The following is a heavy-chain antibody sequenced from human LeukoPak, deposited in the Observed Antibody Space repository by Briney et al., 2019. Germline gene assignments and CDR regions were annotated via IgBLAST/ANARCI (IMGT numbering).Heavy chain of an antibody. CDR3: EKIEVGRFDP. CDR1: GASISSHY. CDR2: IYDRGST. V-gene: IGHV4-59*11. D-gene: IGHD1-26*01. J-gene: IGHJ5*02. Sequence: SETLSLTCTVTGASISSHYWCWIRQTPGTGLEWIGDIYDRGSTTYNPSLKSRVSISVDTSRNQFSLNLRSVTAADTAVYYCEKIEVGRFDPWGQGTLVTVSS.